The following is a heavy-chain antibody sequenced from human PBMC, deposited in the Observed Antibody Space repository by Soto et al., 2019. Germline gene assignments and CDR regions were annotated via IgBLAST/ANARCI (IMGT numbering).Heavy chain of an antibody. J-gene: IGHJ5*02. CDR1: GASISVHSYY. D-gene: IGHD2-21*02. CDR3: TRRSNWTDNYSGP. V-gene: IGHV4-39*07. CDR2: SYYSGTT. Sequence: SETLSLTCAVSGASISVHSYYWTWLLQPPGKGLEWIGSSYYSGTTYFNPSLKSRATISVDPSKNQFSLRPTSVTAADTAIYYCTRRSNWTDNYSGPWGRAALVTVST.